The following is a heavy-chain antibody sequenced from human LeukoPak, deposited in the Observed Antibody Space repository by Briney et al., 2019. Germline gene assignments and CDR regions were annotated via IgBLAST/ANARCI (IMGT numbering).Heavy chain of an antibody. V-gene: IGHV4-59*11. D-gene: IGHD1-26*01. CDR1: GGSLSSHY. J-gene: IGHJ4*02. CDR3: ARFSSGCSTASCHLAY. Sequence: SETLSLTCTVSGGSLSSHYWSWIRQPPGKGLELIGHIYYTGTTFYNPSLNSRVTISLDTSRNQFFLRLTSVTAADTAVYYCARFSSGCSTASCHLAYWGQGTLATVSS. CDR2: IYYTGTT.